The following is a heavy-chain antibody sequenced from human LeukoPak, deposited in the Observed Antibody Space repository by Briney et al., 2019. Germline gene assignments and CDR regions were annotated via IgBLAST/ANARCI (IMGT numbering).Heavy chain of an antibody. CDR2: IYYSGST. J-gene: IGHJ4*02. D-gene: IGHD3-22*01. V-gene: IGHV4-59*13. CDR3: VRDHYYYSSGYTFGY. CDR1: GGSISSLD. Sequence: SETLSLPCTVSGGSISSLDGMCMPRPPGEAGVGLGYIYYSGSTNYNPSLESRVTISVDTSKNQFSLQLSSVSAADTAVYYCVRDHYYYSSGYTFGYWGQGTLVTVSS.